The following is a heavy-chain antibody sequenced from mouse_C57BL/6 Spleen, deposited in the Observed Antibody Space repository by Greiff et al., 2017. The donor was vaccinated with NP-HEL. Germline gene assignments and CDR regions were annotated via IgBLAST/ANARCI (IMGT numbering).Heavy chain of an antibody. CDR1: GFTFSSYA. CDR3: TRESDDYAMDY. CDR2: ISSGGDYI. Sequence: VESGEGLVKPGGSLKLSCAASGFTFSSYAMSWVRQTPEKRLEWVAYISSGGDYIYYADTVKGRFTISRDNARNTLYLQMSSLKSEDTAMYYCTRESDDYAMDYWGQGTSVTVSS. V-gene: IGHV5-9-1*02. J-gene: IGHJ4*01.